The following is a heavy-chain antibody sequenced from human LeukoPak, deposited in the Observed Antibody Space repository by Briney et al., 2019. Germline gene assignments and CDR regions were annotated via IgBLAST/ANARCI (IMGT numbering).Heavy chain of an antibody. J-gene: IGHJ6*03. CDR2: ITSSSTTM. CDR1: GFTFDSYS. Sequence: GGSLRLSCAASGFTFDSYSMNWVRQAPGKGLEWVSYITSSSTTMYYADSVKGRFTISRGNAKKSLYLQMNSLRAEDTAVYYCARGVSIGIWSDMDVWGKGTTVTVSS. D-gene: IGHD3-3*01. CDR3: ARGVSIGIWSDMDV. V-gene: IGHV3-48*01.